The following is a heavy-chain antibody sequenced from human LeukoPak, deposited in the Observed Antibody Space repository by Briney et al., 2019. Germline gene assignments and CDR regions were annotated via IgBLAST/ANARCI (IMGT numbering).Heavy chain of an antibody. J-gene: IGHJ5*02. D-gene: IGHD6-13*01. V-gene: IGHV4-31*03. Sequence: SETLSLTCTVSGGSISSGGYYWSWIRQHPVKGLEWIGYIYYSGSTYYNPSLKSRVTISVDTSKNQFSLKLSSVTAADTAVYYCARVGQLANWFDPWGQGTLVTVSS. CDR1: GGSISSGGYY. CDR2: IYYSGST. CDR3: ARVGQLANWFDP.